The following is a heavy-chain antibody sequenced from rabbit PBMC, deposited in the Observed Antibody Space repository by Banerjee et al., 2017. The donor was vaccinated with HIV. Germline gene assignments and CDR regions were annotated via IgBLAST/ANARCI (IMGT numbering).Heavy chain of an antibody. V-gene: IGHV1S40*01. CDR1: GFTFSTYW. CDR3: ARSYPGYAGIGYFKL. Sequence: QSLEESGGDLVKTGASLTLTCTASGFTFSTYWMCWVRQAPGKGLEWIACIYASSNGATHYMNWAKGRFTISKTSSTTVTLQMTSLTAADTATYFCARSYPGYAGIGYFKLWGPGTLVTVS. CDR2: IYASSNGAT. D-gene: IGHD8-1*01. J-gene: IGHJ4*01.